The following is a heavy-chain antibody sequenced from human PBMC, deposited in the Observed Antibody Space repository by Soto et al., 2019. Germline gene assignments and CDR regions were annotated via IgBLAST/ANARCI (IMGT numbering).Heavy chain of an antibody. CDR3: ARQGIVLMVYAN. J-gene: IGHJ4*02. CDR1: GGSISSSSYY. CDR2: IYYSGST. D-gene: IGHD2-8*01. Sequence: PSETLSLTCTVSGGSISSSSYYWGWIRQPPGKGLEWIGSIYYSGSTYYNPSLKSRVTISVDTSKNQFSLKLSSVTAADTAVYYCARQGIVLMVYANWGQGTLVTVSS. V-gene: IGHV4-39*01.